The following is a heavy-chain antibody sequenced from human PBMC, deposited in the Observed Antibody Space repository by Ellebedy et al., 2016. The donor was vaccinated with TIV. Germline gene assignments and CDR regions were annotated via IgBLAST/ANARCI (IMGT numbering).Heavy chain of an antibody. J-gene: IGHJ6*02. CDR3: ARYSGSGTYYRNGMDV. V-gene: IGHV1-18*01. D-gene: IGHD3-10*01. CDR1: GYTFTSYG. CDR2: ISAYNGNT. Sequence: AASVKVSCKASGYTFTSYGISWVRQAPGQGLVWMGWISAYNGNTNYAQKLQGRVTMTTDTSTDTAYMELRSLRSDDTAVYFCARYSGSGTYYRNGMDVWGQGTTVTVSS.